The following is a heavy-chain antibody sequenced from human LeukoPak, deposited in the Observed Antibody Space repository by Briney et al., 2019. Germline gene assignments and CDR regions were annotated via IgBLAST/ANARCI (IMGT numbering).Heavy chain of an antibody. CDR3: AKDGRYSSSCDY. D-gene: IGHD6-6*01. J-gene: IGHJ4*02. Sequence: QPGGSLRLSCAASGFTFSSYGMHWVRQAPGKGLEWVAVIWYDGSNKYYADSVKGRFTISRDNSKNTLYLQMNSLRAEDTAVYYCAKDGRYSSSCDYWGQGTLVTVSS. CDR2: IWYDGSNK. V-gene: IGHV3-33*06. CDR1: GFTFSSYG.